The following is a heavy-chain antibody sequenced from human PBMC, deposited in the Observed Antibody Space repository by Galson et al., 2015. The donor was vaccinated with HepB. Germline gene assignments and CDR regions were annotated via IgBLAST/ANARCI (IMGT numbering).Heavy chain of an antibody. D-gene: IGHD2-2*01. J-gene: IGHJ6*02. CDR3: ETVHCSSTSCQGGYYYYGMDV. Sequence: SVKVSCKVSGYTLTELSMHWVRQAPGKGLEWMGGFDPEDGETIYAQKFQGRVTMTEDTSTDTAYMELSSLRSEDTAVYYCETVHCSSTSCQGGYYYYGMDVWGQGTTVTVSS. V-gene: IGHV1-24*01. CDR2: FDPEDGET. CDR1: GYTLTELS.